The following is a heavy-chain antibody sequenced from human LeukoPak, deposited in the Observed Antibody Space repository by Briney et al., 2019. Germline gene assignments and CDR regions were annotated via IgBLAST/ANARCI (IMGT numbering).Heavy chain of an antibody. Sequence: PSETLSLTCPVSGGSISSYYWSWIRQPAGKGLEWIARIYTSGSTNYNPSLKSRVTMSVDTSKNQFSLKLSSVTAADTAVYYCARSYYYDSSGYFYYGMDVWGQGTTVTVSS. CDR3: ARSYYYDSSGYFYYGMDV. D-gene: IGHD3-22*01. CDR2: IYTSGST. J-gene: IGHJ6*02. V-gene: IGHV4-4*07. CDR1: GGSISSYY.